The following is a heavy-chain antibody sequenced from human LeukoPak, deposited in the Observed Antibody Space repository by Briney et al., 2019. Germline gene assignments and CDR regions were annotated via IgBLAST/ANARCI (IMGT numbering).Heavy chain of an antibody. D-gene: IGHD2-15*01. V-gene: IGHV4-59*01. CDR3: ATSRDCSGGSCYSR. CDR1: GGSISSYY. CDR2: IYYSGST. Sequence: SETLSLTCTVSGGSISSYYWSRIRQPPGKGLEWIGYIYYSGSTNYNPSLKSRVTISVDTSKNQFSLKLSSVTAADTAVYYCATSRDCSGGSCYSRWGQGTLVTVSS. J-gene: IGHJ4*02.